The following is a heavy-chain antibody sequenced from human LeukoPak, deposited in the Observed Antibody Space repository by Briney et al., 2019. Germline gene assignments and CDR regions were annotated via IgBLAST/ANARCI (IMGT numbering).Heavy chain of an antibody. CDR1: GGSISSGDYY. V-gene: IGHV4-30-4*08. Sequence: SQTLSLTCTVSGGSISSGDYYWSWIRQPPGKGLEWIGYIYYSGSTYYNPSLKSRVTISVDTSKNQFSLKLSSVTAADTAVYYCASQGCCSGGSCYSPPDYYYYYMDVWGKGTTVTVSS. D-gene: IGHD2-15*01. J-gene: IGHJ6*03. CDR3: ASQGCCSGGSCYSPPDYYYYYMDV. CDR2: IYYSGST.